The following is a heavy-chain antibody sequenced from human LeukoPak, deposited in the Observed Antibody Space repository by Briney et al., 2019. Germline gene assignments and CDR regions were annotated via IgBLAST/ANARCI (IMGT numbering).Heavy chain of an antibody. CDR3: ARDRAGGGKNAFDI. D-gene: IGHD6-19*01. CDR2: VKSDGTAT. J-gene: IGHJ3*02. CDR1: GFTFSSHL. V-gene: IGHV3-74*01. Sequence: PGGSLRLSCAASGFTFSSHLMHWVRQAQGTGLVWVSSVKSDGTATNYADSVKGRFTISRDNSKNTLYLQMNSLRAEDTAVYYCARDRAGGGKNAFDIWGQGAMVTVSS.